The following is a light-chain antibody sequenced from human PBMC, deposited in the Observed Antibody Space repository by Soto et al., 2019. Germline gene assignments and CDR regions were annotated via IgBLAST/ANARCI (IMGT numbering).Light chain of an antibody. CDR2: GAS. V-gene: IGKV3-15*01. CDR1: QSVSSN. Sequence: EIVITQSPATLSVARGERAIFSCRASQSVSSNLAWYQQKPGQAPRLLIYGASTRATGIPARFSGSGSGTEFTLTISSLQSEDFAVYYCQQYNNWPLTFGQGTKVDIK. CDR3: QQYNNWPLT. J-gene: IGKJ1*01.